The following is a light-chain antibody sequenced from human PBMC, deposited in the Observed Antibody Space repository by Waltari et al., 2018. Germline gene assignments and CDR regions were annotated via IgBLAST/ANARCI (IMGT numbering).Light chain of an antibody. Sequence: QSALTQPASVSGSPGQSITISCTGTTSDVGGYNYVPWYQQHPGKAPKLVIYDVNNRPSGVSKRFSGSKSGNTASLTISGLQTEDEADYHCSSYTGGTTLVVFGGGTKLTVL. CDR1: TSDVGGYNY. J-gene: IGLJ2*01. V-gene: IGLV2-14*03. CDR2: DVN. CDR3: SSYTGGTTLVV.